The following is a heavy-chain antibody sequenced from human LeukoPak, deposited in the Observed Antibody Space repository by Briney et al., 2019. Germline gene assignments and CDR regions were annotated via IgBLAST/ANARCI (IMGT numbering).Heavy chain of an antibody. J-gene: IGHJ4*02. D-gene: IGHD6-19*01. Sequence: GGSLRLSCAASGITVSHNYMSWVRQAPGKGPEWVSIIDTAGTTYYADSVKGRFTISRDNSKNTLYLQMNSLRAEDTAVYYCASHTRGYSSGWPTFDYWGQGTLVTVSS. CDR3: ASHTRGYSSGWPTFDY. CDR1: GITVSHNY. V-gene: IGHV3-66*04. CDR2: IDTAGTT.